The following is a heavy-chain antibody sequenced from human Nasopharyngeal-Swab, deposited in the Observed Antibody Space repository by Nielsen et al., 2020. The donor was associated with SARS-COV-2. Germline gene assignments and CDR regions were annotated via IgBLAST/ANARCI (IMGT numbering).Heavy chain of an antibody. Sequence: WIRQPPGKALEWLALIDWDDDKYYSTSLKTRLTISKDTSKNQVVLTMTNMDPVGTATYYCARTAVAGDFDYWGQGTPVTVSS. D-gene: IGHD6-19*01. J-gene: IGHJ4*02. CDR2: IDWDDDK. V-gene: IGHV2-70*01. CDR3: ARTAVAGDFDY.